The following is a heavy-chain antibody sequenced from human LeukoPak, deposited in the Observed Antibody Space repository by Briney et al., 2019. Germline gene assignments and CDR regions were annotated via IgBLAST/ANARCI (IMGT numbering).Heavy chain of an antibody. CDR1: GGSISSTNW. J-gene: IGHJ6*02. D-gene: IGHD3-22*01. CDR2: VELSGRT. V-gene: IGHV4-4*02. Sequence: SGTLSLTCGVSGGSISSTNWWTWVRQPPGEGLEWIGEVELSGRTNYNPSLESRVTISVDMSANHISLKLTSVTAADTAVYYCARFLYCYDSSGYYGPQSYYYGMDVWGQGTTVTVSS. CDR3: ARFLYCYDSSGYYGPQSYYYGMDV.